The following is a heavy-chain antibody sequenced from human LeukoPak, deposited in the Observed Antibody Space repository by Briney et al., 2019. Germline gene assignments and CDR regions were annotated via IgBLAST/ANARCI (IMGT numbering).Heavy chain of an antibody. CDR3: ARGFPSPGGFRFDY. J-gene: IGHJ4*02. CDR1: GFTVSSNY. D-gene: IGHD3-16*01. CDR2: IYSGGST. Sequence: GGSLRLSCAASGFTVSSNYMSWVRQAPGKGLEWVSVIYSGGSTYYADSVKGRFTISRDNSKNTLYLQMNSLRAEDTAVYYCARGFPSPGGFRFDYWGQGTLVTVSS. V-gene: IGHV3-53*01.